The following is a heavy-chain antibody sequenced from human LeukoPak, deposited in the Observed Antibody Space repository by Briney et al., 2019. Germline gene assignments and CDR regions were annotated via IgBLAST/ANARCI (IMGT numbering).Heavy chain of an antibody. Sequence: ASVKVSCKASGGTFSSYAISWVRQAPGQGLEWMGGIIPIFGTANYAQKFQGRVTITTDESTSTAYMELSSLRSEDTAVYYCAREEGPEDPGSPSRDYDILTGANAFDIWGQGTMVTVSS. CDR1: GGTFSSYA. J-gene: IGHJ3*02. V-gene: IGHV1-69*05. CDR2: IIPIFGTA. CDR3: AREEGPEDPGSPSRDYDILTGANAFDI. D-gene: IGHD3-9*01.